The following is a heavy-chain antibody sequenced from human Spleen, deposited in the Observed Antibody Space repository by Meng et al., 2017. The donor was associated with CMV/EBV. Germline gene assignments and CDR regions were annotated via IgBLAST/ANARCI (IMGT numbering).Heavy chain of an antibody. J-gene: IGHJ4*02. CDR2: MSQDGKNK. Sequence: GESLKISCAASGLTFNNFAMHWVRQAPGRGLEWLAVMSQDGKNKYYADAVKGRFTISRDNSKNTLYLQMSSLRVGDTAVYFCARELVVIGDAGPFDNWGQGTLVTVSS. V-gene: IGHV3-30*04. CDR3: ARELVVIGDAGPFDN. D-gene: IGHD2-21*01. CDR1: GLTFNNFA.